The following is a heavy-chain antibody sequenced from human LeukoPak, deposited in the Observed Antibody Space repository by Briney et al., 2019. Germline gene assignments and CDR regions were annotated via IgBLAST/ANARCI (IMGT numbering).Heavy chain of an antibody. Sequence: GGSLRLSCAASGSTFSSYSMNWVRQAPGKGLEWVSSISSSSSYIYYADSVKGRFTISRDNAKNSLYLQMNSLRAEDTAVYYCARDVRYYYGSGSYPWWGQGTLVTVSS. J-gene: IGHJ4*02. CDR1: GSTFSSYS. V-gene: IGHV3-21*01. CDR3: ARDVRYYYGSGSYPW. D-gene: IGHD3-10*01. CDR2: ISSSSSYI.